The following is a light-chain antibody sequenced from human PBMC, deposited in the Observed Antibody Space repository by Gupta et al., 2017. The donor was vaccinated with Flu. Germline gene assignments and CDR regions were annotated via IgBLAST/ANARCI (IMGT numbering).Light chain of an antibody. Sequence: DMQMTQSPSSLSASVGDRVTITCRASQSITFYLNWYQQKPGKAPKLLIYAASSLQSGVPSRFSGSGSGTDFTLTISSLQPEDFATYYCQQSYNSPSFGGGTKVEIK. V-gene: IGKV1-39*01. CDR1: QSITFY. J-gene: IGKJ4*01. CDR2: AAS. CDR3: QQSYNSPS.